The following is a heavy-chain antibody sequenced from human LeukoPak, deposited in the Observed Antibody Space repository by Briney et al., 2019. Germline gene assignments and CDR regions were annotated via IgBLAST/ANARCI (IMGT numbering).Heavy chain of an antibody. CDR2: ISGSGGST. CDR3: AKDSSMVRGVITDFDY. Sequence: GGSLRLSCAASGFTFSSYAMSWVRQAPGKGLEWVSAISGSGGSTYYADSVKGRFTISRDNSKNTLYLQMNSLRAEDTAVYCCAKDSSMVRGVITDFDYWGQGTLVTVSS. J-gene: IGHJ4*02. CDR1: GFTFSSYA. D-gene: IGHD3-10*01. V-gene: IGHV3-23*01.